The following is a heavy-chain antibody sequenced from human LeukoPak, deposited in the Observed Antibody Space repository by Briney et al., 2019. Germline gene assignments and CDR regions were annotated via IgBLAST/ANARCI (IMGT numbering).Heavy chain of an antibody. CDR1: GGSFSGYY. CDR2: INHSGST. J-gene: IGHJ4*02. Sequence: SETLSLTCAVYGGSFSGYYWSWIRQPPGKGLEWIGEINHSGSTNYNPSLKSRFTISVDTSKNQFSLKLSSVTAADTAVYYCARGLDYYGSGSYYNSWGQGTLVTASS. D-gene: IGHD3-10*01. CDR3: ARGLDYYGSGSYYNS. V-gene: IGHV4-34*01.